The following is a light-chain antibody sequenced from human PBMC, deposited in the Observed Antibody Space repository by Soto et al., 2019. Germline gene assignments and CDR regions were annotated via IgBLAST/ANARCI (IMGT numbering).Light chain of an antibody. CDR3: QYYGISSWT. Sequence: PGETATLSCRASQCVSSVQLGWYQQKPGQAPRLLIYAASSRATGIPDRFSGSGSGTDFTLTISRLEPEDFAVYYCQYYGISSWTFGQGTKVEIK. J-gene: IGKJ1*01. CDR1: QCVSSVQ. V-gene: IGKV3-20*01. CDR2: AAS.